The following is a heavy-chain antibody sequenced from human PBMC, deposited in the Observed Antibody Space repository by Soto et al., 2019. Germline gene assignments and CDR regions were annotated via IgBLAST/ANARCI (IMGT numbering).Heavy chain of an antibody. J-gene: IGHJ4*02. Sequence: GGSLRLSCAASGFNFSSYAMSWVRQAPGKGLEWVSAISGSGGSTYYADSVKGRFTISRDNSKNTLYLQMNSLRAEDTAVYYCAKAHSSGYLVPFDYWGQGTLVTLSS. D-gene: IGHD3-22*01. CDR1: GFNFSSYA. V-gene: IGHV3-23*01. CDR2: ISGSGGST. CDR3: AKAHSSGYLVPFDY.